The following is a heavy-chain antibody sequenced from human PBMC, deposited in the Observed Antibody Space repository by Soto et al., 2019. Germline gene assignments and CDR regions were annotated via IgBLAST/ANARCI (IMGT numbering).Heavy chain of an antibody. CDR2: MNPNSGNT. Sequence: QVQLVQSGAEVKKPGASVKVSCKASGYTFTSYDINWVRQATGQGLEWMGWMNPNSGNTGYAQKCQXXVXMXXNTSISTADMELSSLRSEDTAVYYCAASIFGVVSYWGQGTLVTVSS. D-gene: IGHD3-3*01. CDR1: GYTFTSYD. CDR3: AASIFGVVSY. V-gene: IGHV1-8*01. J-gene: IGHJ4*02.